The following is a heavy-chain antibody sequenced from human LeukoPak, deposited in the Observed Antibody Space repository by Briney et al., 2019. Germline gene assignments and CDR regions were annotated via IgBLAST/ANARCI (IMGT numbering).Heavy chain of an antibody. V-gene: IGHV3-21*06. Sequence: GGSLRLSCAASGFTFSRYSMNWVRQAPGKGLEWVSSISSSGTYIYYADSVKGRFTISRDNAKNSLYLQMNSLRAEDTAVYYCAKDRGFGVFFQYYFDYWGQGTLVTVSS. CDR2: ISSSGTYI. CDR3: AKDRGFGVFFQYYFDY. CDR1: GFTFSRYS. J-gene: IGHJ4*02. D-gene: IGHD3-10*01.